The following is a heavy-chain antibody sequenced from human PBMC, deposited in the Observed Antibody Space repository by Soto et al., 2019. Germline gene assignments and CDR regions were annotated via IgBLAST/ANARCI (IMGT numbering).Heavy chain of an antibody. J-gene: IGHJ4*02. V-gene: IGHV3-11*01. D-gene: IGHD6-19*01. Sequence: GGSLRLSCAASGFTFSDYYMSWIRQAPGKGLEWVSYISSSGSTIYYADSVKGRFTISRDNAKNSLYLQMNSLRAEDTAVYYCARDHLPLAVAGIFDYWGQGTLVTVSS. CDR3: ARDHLPLAVAGIFDY. CDR2: ISSSGSTI. CDR1: GFTFSDYY.